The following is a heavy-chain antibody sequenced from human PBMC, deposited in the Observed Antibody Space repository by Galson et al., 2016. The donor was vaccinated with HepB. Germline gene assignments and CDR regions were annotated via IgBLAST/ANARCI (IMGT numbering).Heavy chain of an antibody. V-gene: IGHV3-11*06. D-gene: IGHD3-22*01. Sequence: SLRLSCAASGFTFSDYYMSWIRQAPGKGLEWVSFISGSGFSTNYAGSVRGRFTISRDIAKSSVHLEMNNLRAEDTAVYYCARDRGENYESSGYHDYWGQGALVTVSS. CDR3: ARDRGENYESSGYHDY. CDR1: GFTFSDYY. CDR2: ISGSGFST. J-gene: IGHJ4*02.